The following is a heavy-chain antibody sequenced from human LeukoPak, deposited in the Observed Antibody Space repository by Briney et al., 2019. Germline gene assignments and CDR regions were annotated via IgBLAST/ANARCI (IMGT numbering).Heavy chain of an antibody. V-gene: IGHV1-69*05. J-gene: IGHJ5*02. D-gene: IGHD3-3*01. CDR2: IIPIFGTA. CDR3: ARDRNQRPPRGFNYDFWSGYPVFDP. Sequence: GASVKVSCKASGGTFSSYAISWVRQAPGQGLEWMGGIIPIFGTANYAQKFQGRVTITTDESTSTACMELSSLRSDDTAVYYCARDRNQRPPRGFNYDFWSGYPVFDPWGQGTLVTVSS. CDR1: GGTFSSYA.